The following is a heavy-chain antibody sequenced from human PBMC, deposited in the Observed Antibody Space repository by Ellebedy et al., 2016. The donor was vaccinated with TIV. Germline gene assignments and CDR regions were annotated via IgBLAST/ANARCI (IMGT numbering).Heavy chain of an antibody. CDR1: GYSISRGYY. D-gene: IGHD2-21*02. J-gene: IGHJ4*02. Sequence: SETLSLXCTVSGYSISRGYYWGWIRLSPGKGLEWIGSINHLGSTYSNPSLKSRLTLAVDTSKNQFSLTLGSVTTADTARYYCARGGGGDCGGDCYSDNWGQGILVSVSS. V-gene: IGHV4-38-2*02. CDR2: INHLGST. CDR3: ARGGGGDCGGDCYSDN.